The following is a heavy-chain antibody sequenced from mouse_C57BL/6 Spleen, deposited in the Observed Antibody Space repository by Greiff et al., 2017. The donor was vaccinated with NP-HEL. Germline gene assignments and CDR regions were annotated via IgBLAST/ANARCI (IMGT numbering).Heavy chain of an antibody. Sequence: QVQLQQPGAELVMPGASVKLSCKASGYTFTSYWMHWVKQRPGQGLEWIGEIDPSDSYTNYNQKFKGKSTLTVDKSSSTAYMQLSSLTSEDSAVYYCARWYSSFAYWGQGTLVTVSA. CDR2: IDPSDSYT. V-gene: IGHV1-69*01. D-gene: IGHD1-1*02. CDR3: ARWYSSFAY. J-gene: IGHJ3*01. CDR1: GYTFTSYW.